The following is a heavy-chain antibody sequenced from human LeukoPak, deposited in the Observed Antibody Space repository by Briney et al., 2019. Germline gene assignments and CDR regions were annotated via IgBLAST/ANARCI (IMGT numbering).Heavy chain of an antibody. CDR3: ARESQEYYYGSEDALDI. D-gene: IGHD3-10*01. V-gene: IGHV1-18*01. CDR1: GYTFTSYG. Sequence: ASVKVSCKASGYTFTSYGISWVRQAPGQGLEWMGWISAYNGNTNYAQKLQGRVTMTTDTSTSTAYMELRSLRSDDTAVYYCARESQEYYYGSEDALDIWGQGTMVTVSS. CDR2: ISAYNGNT. J-gene: IGHJ3*02.